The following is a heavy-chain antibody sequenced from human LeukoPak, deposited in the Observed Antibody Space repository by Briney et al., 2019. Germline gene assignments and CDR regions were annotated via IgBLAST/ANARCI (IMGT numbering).Heavy chain of an antibody. CDR2: ISYDGSNK. CDR1: GFTFNTYG. CDR3: AKGDIVVESGGGKFYPLDAFDI. V-gene: IGHV3-30*18. J-gene: IGHJ3*02. D-gene: IGHD2-2*01. Sequence: GRSLRLSCAASGFTFNTYGIHWVRQAPGEGLEWVAVISYDGSNKYYADSVKGRFTISRDNSKNTLYLPMNSLRTEDTAVYYCAKGDIVVESGGGKFYPLDAFDIWGQGTMVTVSS.